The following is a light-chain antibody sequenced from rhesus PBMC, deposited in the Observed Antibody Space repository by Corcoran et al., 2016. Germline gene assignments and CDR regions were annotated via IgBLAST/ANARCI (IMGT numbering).Light chain of an antibody. V-gene: IGLV10-114*01. CDR1: SNNVGNQG. CDR2: RNN. CDR3: SAWDSSFGAYI. J-gene: IGLJ1*01. Sequence: QAGLTQPPSVSKGLRQTATLTCTGNSNNVGNQGAAWLQQHQGHPPKLLSYRNNNRPSGISERFSASRSGNTATLTTTGLQPGDESDYYCSAWDSSFGAYIFGAGTRLTVL.